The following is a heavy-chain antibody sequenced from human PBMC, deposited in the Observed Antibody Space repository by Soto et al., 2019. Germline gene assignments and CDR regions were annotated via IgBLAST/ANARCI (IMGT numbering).Heavy chain of an antibody. CDR1: GFTVSSNY. V-gene: IGHV3-53*01. J-gene: IGHJ4*02. CDR3: ARNYYDSGGGFDY. CDR2: IYSGGST. D-gene: IGHD3-22*01. Sequence: EVQLVESGGGLIQPGGSLRLCWAASGFTVSSNYMSWVRQAPGKGLEWVSVIYSGGSTYYADSVKGRFTISRDNSKNTLYLQMNSLRAEDTAVYYCARNYYDSGGGFDYWGQGTLVTVSS.